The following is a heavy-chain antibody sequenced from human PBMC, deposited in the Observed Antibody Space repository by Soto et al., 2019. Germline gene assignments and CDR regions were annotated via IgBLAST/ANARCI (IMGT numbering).Heavy chain of an antibody. D-gene: IGHD6-19*01. CDR1: DASMKSRGQY. CDR3: ERHRMRDWLVFTPPDSFDS. Sequence: PSETLALACTVSDASMKSRGQYWGWIRQPPGKALEWIGSVSDSGSTYYNLSLKSRVTISVDKSKNPFSLTLTSVTAADTAVYFCERHRMRDWLVFTPPDSFDSWGQGLLVTVSS. J-gene: IGHJ4*02. CDR2: VSDSGST. V-gene: IGHV4-39*01.